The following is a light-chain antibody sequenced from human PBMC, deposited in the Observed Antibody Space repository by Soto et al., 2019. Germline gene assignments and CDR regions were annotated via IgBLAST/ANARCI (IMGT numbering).Light chain of an antibody. V-gene: IGKV3-20*01. J-gene: IGKJ1*01. CDR3: QQYDSFSVT. CDR2: GAS. CDR1: QSVSSSY. Sequence: EIVLTQSPATLSLSPGERATLSCRASQSVSSSYLAWYQQKPGQSPRLLIYGASSRATGIPDRFSGSGSGTDFTLTISSLQPDDFATYYCQQYDSFSVTFGQGTKVDIK.